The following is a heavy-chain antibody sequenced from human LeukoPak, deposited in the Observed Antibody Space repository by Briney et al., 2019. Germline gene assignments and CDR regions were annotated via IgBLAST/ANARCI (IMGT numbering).Heavy chain of an antibody. V-gene: IGHV4-4*07. Sequence: SETLSLTCTVSGGSFSIYYWSWIRQPAGKGLEWIGRIYTNGSTNYNPSLKSRVTMSVDTSKNQFSLNLNSVTAADTAVYYCARGPTTVTRAFDYWGQGTLVTVSS. J-gene: IGHJ4*02. CDR1: GGSFSIYY. CDR2: IYTNGST. CDR3: ARGPTTVTRAFDY. D-gene: IGHD4-17*01.